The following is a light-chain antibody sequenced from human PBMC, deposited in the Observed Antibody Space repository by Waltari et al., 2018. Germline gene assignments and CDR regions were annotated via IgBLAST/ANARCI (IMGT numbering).Light chain of an antibody. CDR1: QSVRRS. Sequence: EIVLTQSPGTLSLSPGERATLSCRASQSVRRSLAWYQQKPGQAPSLLIYGASSRATGGPDRCSGSGSGTDFSLTISRLEPEDFAVYYCQHYVRLPVTFGQGTKVEIK. V-gene: IGKV3-20*01. CDR2: GAS. CDR3: QHYVRLPVT. J-gene: IGKJ1*01.